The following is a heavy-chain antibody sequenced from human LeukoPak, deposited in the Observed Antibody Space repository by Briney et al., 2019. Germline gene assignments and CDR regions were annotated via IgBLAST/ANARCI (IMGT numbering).Heavy chain of an antibody. J-gene: IGHJ4*02. D-gene: IGHD3-3*02. CDR1: GGSISSGGYY. CDR3: ARDSIGPNGPFDY. Sequence: SSETLSLTCTVSGGSISSGGYYWSWIRQHPGKGLEWIGYIYYSGSTNYNPSLKSRITISVDTSKNQFSLKLSSVTAADTAVYYCARDSIGPNGPFDYWGQGTLVTVSS. V-gene: IGHV4-31*03. CDR2: IYYSGST.